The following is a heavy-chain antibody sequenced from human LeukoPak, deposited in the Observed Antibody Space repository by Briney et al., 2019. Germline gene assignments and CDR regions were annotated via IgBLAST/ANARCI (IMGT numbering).Heavy chain of an antibody. CDR2: IHTSGST. CDR3: ARDGRGLGFYYYYMDV. V-gene: IGHV4-61*09. J-gene: IGHJ6*03. Sequence: PSETLSLTCTVSGASISSTSYCWGWIRQPAGKGLEWIGHIHTSGSTNYNPSLKSRVTISVDTSKNQFSLKLSSVTAADTAVYYCARDGRGLGFYYYYMDVWGKGTTVTVSS. CDR1: GASISSTSYC.